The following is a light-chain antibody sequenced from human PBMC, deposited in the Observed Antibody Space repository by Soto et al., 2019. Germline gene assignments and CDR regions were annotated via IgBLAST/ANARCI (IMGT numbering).Light chain of an antibody. CDR2: DAS. CDR1: QSVSSH. J-gene: IGKJ4*01. V-gene: IGKV3-11*01. Sequence: EIVLTQSPATLSLSPGERAALSCRASQSVSSHLAWYQQKPGQAPRLLIYDASNRATGIPARFSGSGSGTDFTLIISSLEPEDLADYYGQQRSNWPLTFGGGTKVEIK. CDR3: QQRSNWPLT.